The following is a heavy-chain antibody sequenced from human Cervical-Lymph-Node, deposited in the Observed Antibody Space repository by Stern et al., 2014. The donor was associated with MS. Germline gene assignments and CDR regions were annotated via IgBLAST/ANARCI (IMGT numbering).Heavy chain of an antibody. CDR1: GFTFSTYG. J-gene: IGHJ4*02. D-gene: IGHD3/OR15-3a*01. CDR2: ISFDGRNK. Sequence: VQLVESGGGAVQPGRSLRLSCSASGFTFSTYGMHWVRQAPGKGLEWVSLISFDGRNKYYADSVKDRFTISRDNSKNTLYLQLNSLRVEDTAVFYCARDRGDRYNFWPGYYTGPFDHWGQGTLVTVSS. CDR3: ARDRGDRYNFWPGYYTGPFDH. V-gene: IGHV3-30*03.